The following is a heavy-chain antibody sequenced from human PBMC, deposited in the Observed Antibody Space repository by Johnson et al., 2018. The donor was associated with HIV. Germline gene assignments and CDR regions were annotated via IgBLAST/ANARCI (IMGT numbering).Heavy chain of an antibody. CDR3: VRVGYSSAYYRDDFDI. Sequence: VQLVESGGGLVQPGGSLRLSCAASGFTFSNYDMHWVRQVTGKGLEWVSSIGTTGDTYYPGSVKGRFTISRENAKNSLYLQMNSLTAGDMAVYYCVRVGYSSAYYRDDFDIWGQGTLVTVSS. CDR2: IGTTGDT. CDR1: GFTFSNYD. V-gene: IGHV3-13*01. D-gene: IGHD3-22*01. J-gene: IGHJ3*02.